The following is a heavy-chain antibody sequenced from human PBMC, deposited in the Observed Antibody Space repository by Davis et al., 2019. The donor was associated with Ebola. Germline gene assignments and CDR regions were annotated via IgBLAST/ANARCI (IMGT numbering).Heavy chain of an antibody. CDR3: ARGNYGDYIVLYYYNMDV. J-gene: IGHJ6*02. Sequence: SETLSLTCTVSGGSIRSGYYYWGWIRQPPGKGLEWIGTIYYTGNTNYNPSLKSRVTMSVDTSKNQFSLKLSSVTAADTAVYYCARGNYGDYIVLYYYNMDVWGQGTTVTVSS. CDR2: IYYTGNT. CDR1: GGSIRSGYYY. V-gene: IGHV4-39*07. D-gene: IGHD4-17*01.